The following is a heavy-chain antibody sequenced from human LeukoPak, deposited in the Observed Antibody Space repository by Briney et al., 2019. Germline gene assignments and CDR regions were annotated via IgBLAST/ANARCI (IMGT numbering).Heavy chain of an antibody. CDR1: GGPVSTYY. V-gene: IGHV4-59*02. CDR2: VSHSGNT. CDR3: ARAGSGWSFDY. J-gene: IGHJ4*02. D-gene: IGHD6-19*01. Sequence: SETLSLTCTVSGGPVSTYYWSWVRQPPGKELEWIGYVSHSGNTNCSPSLKSRVTMSLDTSKNHFSLRLSSVNAADTAVYYCARAGSGWSFDYWGQGSLVTVSS.